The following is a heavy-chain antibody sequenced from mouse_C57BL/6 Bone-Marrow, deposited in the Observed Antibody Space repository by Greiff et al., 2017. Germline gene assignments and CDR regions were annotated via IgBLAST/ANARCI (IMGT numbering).Heavy chain of an antibody. Sequence: VKLQESGPGLVQPSQSLSITCTVSGFSLTSYGVHWVRQSPGKGLEWLGVIWRGGSTDYNAAFMSRLSITKDNSKSQVFFKMNSLQADDTAIYYCAKSYGSSPYAMDYWGQGTSVTVSS. CDR3: AKSYGSSPYAMDY. V-gene: IGHV2-5*01. CDR1: GFSLTSYG. D-gene: IGHD1-1*01. CDR2: IWRGGST. J-gene: IGHJ4*01.